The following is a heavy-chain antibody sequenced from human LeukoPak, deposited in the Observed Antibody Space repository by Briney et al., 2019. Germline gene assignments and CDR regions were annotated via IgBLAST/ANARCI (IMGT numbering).Heavy chain of an antibody. CDR3: AREYRGWYFDH. CDR1: GFTFSSYA. Sequence: PGGSLRLSCAASGFTFSSYAMHWVRQAPGEGLEWVAIISYDGSDKYYADSVKGRFTISRDNSKNTLNLQMNSLRVEDTAVYYCAREYRGWYFDHWGQGTLVTVSS. V-gene: IGHV3-30-3*01. CDR2: ISYDGSDK. J-gene: IGHJ4*02. D-gene: IGHD1-1*01.